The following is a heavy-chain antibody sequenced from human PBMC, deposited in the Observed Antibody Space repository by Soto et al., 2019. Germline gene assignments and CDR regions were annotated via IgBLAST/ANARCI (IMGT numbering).Heavy chain of an antibody. J-gene: IGHJ1*01. D-gene: IGHD3-22*01. CDR3: AKDEYYYDSSGYSDYFQH. CDR2: INSDGSST. Sequence: PGGSMRLCWAAAEGTCSDYWMHWVRQAPGKGLVWVSRINSDGSSTSYADSVKGRFTISRDNSKNTLYLQMNSLRAEDTAVYYCAKDEYYYDSSGYSDYFQHWGQGTLVTVSS. V-gene: IGHV3-74*01. CDR1: EGTCSDYW.